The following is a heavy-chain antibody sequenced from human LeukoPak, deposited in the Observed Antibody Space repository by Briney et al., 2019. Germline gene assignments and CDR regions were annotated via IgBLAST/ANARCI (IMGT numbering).Heavy chain of an antibody. V-gene: IGHV1-69*04. D-gene: IGHD2-15*01. CDR2: IIPILGIA. J-gene: IGHJ6*02. CDR3: AREFEEYCSGGSCYSDYYYGMDV. CDR1: GGTFSSYA. Sequence: SVKVSFKASGGTFSSYAISWVRQAPGQGLEWMGRIIPILGIANYAQKFQGRVTITADKSTSTAYMELSSLRSEDTAVYYCAREFEEYCSGGSCYSDYYYGMDVWGQGTTVTVSS.